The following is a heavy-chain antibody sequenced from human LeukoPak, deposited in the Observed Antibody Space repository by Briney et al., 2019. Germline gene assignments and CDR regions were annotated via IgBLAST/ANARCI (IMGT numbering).Heavy chain of an antibody. CDR2: INPTGGST. CDR3: ARGMYLRVTATPWDY. V-gene: IGHV1-46*01. CDR1: GYTFTSYY. Sequence: GASVKVSCKASGYTFTSYYMHWVRQAPGQGLEWMGIINPTGGSTSYAQKFQGRVTMARDTSTSTVYMELSSLRSEDTAVYYCARGMYLRVTATPWDYWGQGTLVTVSS. D-gene: IGHD2-2*01. J-gene: IGHJ4*02.